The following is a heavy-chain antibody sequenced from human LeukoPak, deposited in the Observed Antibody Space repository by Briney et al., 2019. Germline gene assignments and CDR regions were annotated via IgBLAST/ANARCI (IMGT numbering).Heavy chain of an antibody. V-gene: IGHV3-66*02. D-gene: IGHD5-12*01. Sequence: GGSLRLSCAASGFTVSSNYMSWVRQAPGKGLEWVSLIYSDGSTYYADSVKGRFTISRDNSKNTLYMQMNSLRVEDTAVYYCAKATRSGYVGEYYFDYWGQGTLVTVSS. CDR3: AKATRSGYVGEYYFDY. CDR1: GFTVSSNY. J-gene: IGHJ4*02. CDR2: IYSDGST.